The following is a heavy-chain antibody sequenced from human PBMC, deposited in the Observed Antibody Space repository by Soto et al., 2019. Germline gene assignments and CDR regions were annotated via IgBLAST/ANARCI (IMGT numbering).Heavy chain of an antibody. D-gene: IGHD3-3*01. CDR1: GGSISSYY. Sequence: SETLSLTCTVSGGSISSYYWSWIRQPPGKGLEWIGYIYYSGSTNYNPSLKSRVTISVATSKNQFSLKLSSVTAAGTAVYYCARVSNVGSDFWSGYQYFDYWGQGTLVTVSS. V-gene: IGHV4-59*01. CDR2: IYYSGST. J-gene: IGHJ4*02. CDR3: ARVSNVGSDFWSGYQYFDY.